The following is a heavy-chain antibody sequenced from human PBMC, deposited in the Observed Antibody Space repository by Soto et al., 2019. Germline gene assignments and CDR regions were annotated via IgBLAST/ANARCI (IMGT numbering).Heavy chain of an antibody. V-gene: IGHV1-8*01. CDR3: CVRGSQYGSWCAYFDY. CDR2: LNPNSGNT. CDR1: GYAFPSYD. D-gene: IGHD3-10*01. Sequence: QVQLVQSGAEVKKPGASVKVSCKASGYAFPSYDINWARQATGQGREWMGWLNPNSGNTGYALKFQGRVTMTSNTSQSTAYMELHRLTSEDTATFYCCVRGSQYGSWCAYFDYLGQGTLVTVSS. J-gene: IGHJ4*02.